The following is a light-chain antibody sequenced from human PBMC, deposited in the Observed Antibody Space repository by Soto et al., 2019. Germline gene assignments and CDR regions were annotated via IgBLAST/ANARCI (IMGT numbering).Light chain of an antibody. J-gene: IGLJ2*01. CDR3: SSQGGNTV. V-gene: IGLV2-8*01. CDR1: SSDIGAYNY. CDR2: EVT. Sequence: QSALTQPPSASGSPGQSVAISCTGTSSDIGAYNYVSWYQQHPGKAPKLIIYEVTKLPSGVPDRFSGSKSGNTASLTVSGLQPEDEADYYCSSQGGNTVFGGGTKLTVL.